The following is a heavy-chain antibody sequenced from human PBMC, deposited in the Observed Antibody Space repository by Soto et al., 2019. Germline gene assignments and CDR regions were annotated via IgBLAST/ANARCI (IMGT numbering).Heavy chain of an antibody. CDR1: GGTFNTYT. V-gene: IGHV1-69*02. Sequence: QVHLIQSGAEVKKPGPSVKVSCKATGGTFNTYTLFGVRQAPGHGLEWMGRIIPMLPVTNSAQKFQGRLTLTAHKSTGTAFMELTSLTSDDTAVYYCSIGSWSAETFDVWGQGTMVTVSS. J-gene: IGHJ3*01. D-gene: IGHD2-2*01. CDR2: IIPMLPVT. CDR3: SIGSWSAETFDV.